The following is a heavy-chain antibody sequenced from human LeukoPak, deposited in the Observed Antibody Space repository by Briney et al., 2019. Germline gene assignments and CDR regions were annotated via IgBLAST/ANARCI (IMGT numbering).Heavy chain of an antibody. D-gene: IGHD2-15*01. CDR3: ARLDRMFDY. V-gene: IGHV3-49*04. CDR2: IRSKASGGTT. CDR1: GFTFGDYA. J-gene: IGHJ4*02. Sequence: GRSLRLSCTASGFTFGDYAMSWVRQAPGKGLEWVSFIRSKASGGTTEYAASVKGTFTTSRDDSKSIAYLQMNSLKTEDTAVYYCARLDRMFDYWGQGTLVTVSS.